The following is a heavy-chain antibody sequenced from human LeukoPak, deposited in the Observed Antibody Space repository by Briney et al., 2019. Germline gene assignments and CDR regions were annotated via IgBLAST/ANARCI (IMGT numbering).Heavy chain of an antibody. Sequence: PVASVKVSCKVSGYTLTELSMHWVRQAPGKGLEWMGGFDPEDGETIYAQKFQGRVTMTEDTSTDTAYMELSSLRSEDTAVYYCATDSNFGCSNYGAFGAFDIWGQGTMVTVSS. D-gene: IGHD4-4*01. CDR2: FDPEDGET. CDR3: ATDSNFGCSNYGAFGAFDI. V-gene: IGHV1-24*01. J-gene: IGHJ3*02. CDR1: GYTLTELS.